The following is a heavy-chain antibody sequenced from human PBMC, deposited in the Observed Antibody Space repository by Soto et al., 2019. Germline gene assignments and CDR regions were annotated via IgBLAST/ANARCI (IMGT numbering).Heavy chain of an antibody. J-gene: IGHJ3*01. CDR3: ARGDLGGFDL. Sequence: GGSLRLSCAASGSTFSNSWMHWVRQAPGKGLVWVSRVNSDGSSTSYADSVKGRFTISRDNAKNTMYLQMNSLRAEDTAVYYCARGDLGGFDLWGQGTTVTVSS. D-gene: IGHD2-21*02. V-gene: IGHV3-74*01. CDR2: VNSDGSST. CDR1: GSTFSNSW.